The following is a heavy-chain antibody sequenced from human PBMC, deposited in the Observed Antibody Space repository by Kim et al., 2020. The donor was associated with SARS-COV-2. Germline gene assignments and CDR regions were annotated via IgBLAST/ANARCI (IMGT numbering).Heavy chain of an antibody. D-gene: IGHD3-9*01. CDR1: GYTFTSYD. CDR3: ARGVFGILTGYYKGEEAFDI. Sequence: ASVKVSCKASGYTFTSYDINWVRQATGQGLEWMGWMNPNSGNTGYAQKFQGRVTMTRNTSISTAYMELSSLRSEDTAVYYCARGVFGILTGYYKGEEAFDIWGQGTMVTVSS. CDR2: MNPNSGNT. J-gene: IGHJ3*02. V-gene: IGHV1-8*01.